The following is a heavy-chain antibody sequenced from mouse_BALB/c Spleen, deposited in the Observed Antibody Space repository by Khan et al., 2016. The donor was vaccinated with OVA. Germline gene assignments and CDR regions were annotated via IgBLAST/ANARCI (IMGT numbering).Heavy chain of an antibody. Sequence: EVKLEESGPDLVKPSQSLSLTCTVTGYSITSGYSWHWIRQFPGNKLEWMAYIYFSGSINYNPSLKSRISVTRDTSKNQFFLQLNSVTTEDTATYYCARDGNYMDYWGQGTSVTVSS. J-gene: IGHJ4*01. D-gene: IGHD2-1*01. CDR1: GYSITSGYS. CDR3: ARDGNYMDY. V-gene: IGHV3-1*02. CDR2: IYFSGSI.